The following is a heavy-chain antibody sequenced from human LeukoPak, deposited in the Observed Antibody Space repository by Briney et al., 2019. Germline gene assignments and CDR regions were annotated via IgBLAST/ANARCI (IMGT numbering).Heavy chain of an antibody. V-gene: IGHV1-69*06. CDR1: GGTFSSYA. CDR2: SIPIFVTA. J-gene: IGHJ4*02. CDR3: ATHGMAGLYGSGSYYY. Sequence: ASVKVSRKASGGTFSSYAISWVRQAPGQGLEWMGGSIPIFVTANYAQKFQGRVTITADKSTSTAYMELSSLRSEDTAVYYCATHGMAGLYGSGSYYYWGQGTLVTVSS. D-gene: IGHD3-10*01.